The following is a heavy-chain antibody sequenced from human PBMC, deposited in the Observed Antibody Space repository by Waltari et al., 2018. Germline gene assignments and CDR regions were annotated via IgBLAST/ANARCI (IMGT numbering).Heavy chain of an antibody. J-gene: IGHJ3*02. V-gene: IGHV3-15*04. CDR2: IESKTDGATT. CDR3: TTDHSSSLRDAFDI. D-gene: IGHD6-6*01. Sequence: EVQLVESGGGLVKPGGSRRLSCAASGVTFSNAWMSWVSQGQGKGREWVGRIESKTDGATTDYAAPVKGRFTISRDDSKNTLYLQMNSLKTDDTAVYYCTTDHSSSLRDAFDIWGQGTMVTVSS. CDR1: GVTFSNAW.